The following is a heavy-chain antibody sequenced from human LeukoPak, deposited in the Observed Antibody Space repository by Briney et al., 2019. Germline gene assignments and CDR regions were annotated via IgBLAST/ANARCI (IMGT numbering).Heavy chain of an antibody. CDR1: AGSFSGYY. CDR2: INHSGST. Sequence: PSETMSLTCAVYAGSFSGYYWSWIRLPPGKGLEWIGEINHSGSTNYNPSLKSRVTISVDTSKNQFSLKLSSVTAADTAVYYCARASRDVWGSYRYTRLDYWGQGTLVTVCS. D-gene: IGHD3-16*02. J-gene: IGHJ4*02. CDR3: ARASRDVWGSYRYTRLDY. V-gene: IGHV4-34*01.